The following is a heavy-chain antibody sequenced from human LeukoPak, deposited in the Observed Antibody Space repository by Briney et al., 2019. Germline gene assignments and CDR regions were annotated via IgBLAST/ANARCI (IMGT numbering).Heavy chain of an antibody. CDR3: ATDYGGVYFDY. Sequence: PGGSLRLSCTASGFSFSSSWMSWVRQAPGKGLEWVANIKYEGSEKYYVDSVKGRFTISRANAKNSLYLQMDSLGAEDTAVYSCATDYGGVYFDYWGQGTLVTVSS. CDR2: IKYEGSEK. V-gene: IGHV3-7*01. J-gene: IGHJ4*02. CDR1: GFSFSSSW. D-gene: IGHD2-8*02.